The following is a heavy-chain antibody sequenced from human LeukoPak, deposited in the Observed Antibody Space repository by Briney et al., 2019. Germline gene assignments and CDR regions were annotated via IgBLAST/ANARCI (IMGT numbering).Heavy chain of an antibody. J-gene: IGHJ4*02. V-gene: IGHV4-38-2*01. CDR3: ARAGIAAARDY. CDR2: INHSGST. D-gene: IGHD6-13*01. Sequence: PSETLSLTCAVSGYSISSGYYWGWIRQPPGKGLEWIGEINHSGSTNYNPSLKSRVTISVDTSKNQFSLKLSSVTAADTAVYYCARAGIAAARDYWGQGTLVTVSS. CDR1: GYSISSGYY.